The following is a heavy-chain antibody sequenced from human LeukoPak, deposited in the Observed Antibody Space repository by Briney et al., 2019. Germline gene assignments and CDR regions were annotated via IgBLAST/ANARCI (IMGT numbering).Heavy chain of an antibody. J-gene: IGHJ4*02. CDR3: ARGGDYGSGSYQHPLDY. CDR2: FDPEDGET. Sequence: ASVKVSCKVSGYTLTELSMHWVRQAPGKGLEWMGGFDPEDGETIYAQKFQGRVTMTEDTSTDTAYMELSSLRSEDTAVYYCARGGDYGSGSYQHPLDYWGQGTLVTVSS. D-gene: IGHD3-10*01. CDR1: GYTLTELS. V-gene: IGHV1-24*01.